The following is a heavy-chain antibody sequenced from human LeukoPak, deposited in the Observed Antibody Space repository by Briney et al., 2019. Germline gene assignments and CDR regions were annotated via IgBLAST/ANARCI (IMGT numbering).Heavy chain of an antibody. J-gene: IGHJ6*03. CDR2: IKQDGSEK. D-gene: IGHD6-6*01. Sequence: PGGSLRLSCAASGFTFSSYEMNWVRRAPGKGLEWVANIKQDGSEKYYVDSVKGRFTISRDNAKNSLYLQMNSLRAEDTAVYYCARAGRGIAARREGYYYYYYMDVWGKGTTVTVSS. CDR1: GFTFSSYE. CDR3: ARAGRGIAARREGYYYYYYMDV. V-gene: IGHV3-7*01.